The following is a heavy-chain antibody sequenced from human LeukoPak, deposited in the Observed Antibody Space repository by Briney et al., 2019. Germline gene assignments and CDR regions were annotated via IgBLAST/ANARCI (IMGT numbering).Heavy chain of an antibody. Sequence: GGSLRLSCAASGIIFNDYWMNWVRQAPGKGLEWVANINQSGSVIHYVYSMKGRFTTSRDNARHPVYLPMNPLRVQDTPVYYCTPPPHKDSRGYHDYCGQGILLTVSS. V-gene: IGHV3-7*01. CDR3: TPPPHKDSRGYHDY. CDR2: INQSGSVI. CDR1: GIIFNDYW. J-gene: IGHJ4*02. D-gene: IGHD3-22*01.